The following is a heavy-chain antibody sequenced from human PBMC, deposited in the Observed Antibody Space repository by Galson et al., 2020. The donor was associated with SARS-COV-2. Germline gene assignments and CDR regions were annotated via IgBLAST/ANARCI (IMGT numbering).Heavy chain of an antibody. CDR3: ARVLAYCSSTSCHDY. D-gene: IGHD2-2*01. CDR2: ISAYNGNT. CDR1: GYTFTNYG. J-gene: IGHJ4*02. Sequence: ASVKVSCKTSGYTFTNYGVSWVRQAPGQGLEWMGWISAYNGNTDYPQKVQGRVTMTTDTSTGTAYMELRSLRSDDTAVYYCARVLAYCSSTSCHDYWGQGTLVTVSS. V-gene: IGHV1-18*01.